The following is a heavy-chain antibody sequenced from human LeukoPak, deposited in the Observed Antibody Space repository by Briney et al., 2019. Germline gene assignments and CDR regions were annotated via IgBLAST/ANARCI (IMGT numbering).Heavy chain of an antibody. CDR2: INPSGGST. J-gene: IGHJ6*02. V-gene: IGHV1-46*01. Sequence: AAVKVSCKVSGYTLTSYYMHWVRQAPGQGLEWMGIINPSGGSTSSAQKFLGRVTMTRDTSTSTVYMELSSLRSEDTAVYYCAREWVSGYYYGMDVWGQGTTVTVSS. CDR1: GYTLTSYY. CDR3: AREWVSGYYYGMDV. D-gene: IGHD1-26*01.